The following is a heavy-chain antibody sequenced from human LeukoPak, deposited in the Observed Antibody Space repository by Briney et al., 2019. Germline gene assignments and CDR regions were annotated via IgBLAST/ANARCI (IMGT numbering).Heavy chain of an antibody. V-gene: IGHV3-7*01. D-gene: IGHD2-2*01. CDR1: GFTFSSYW. CDR3: ASTPGYQINYYYYYMDV. Sequence: GGSLRLSCAASGFTFSSYWMSWVRQAPGKGLEWVANIKQDGSEKYYVDSVKGRFTTSRDNAKNSLYLQMNSLRAEDTAVYYCASTPGYQINYYYYYMDVWGKGTTVTVSS. J-gene: IGHJ6*03. CDR2: IKQDGSEK.